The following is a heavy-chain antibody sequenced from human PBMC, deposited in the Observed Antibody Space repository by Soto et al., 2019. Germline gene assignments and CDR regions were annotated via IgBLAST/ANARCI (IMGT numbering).Heavy chain of an antibody. J-gene: IGHJ4*02. D-gene: IGHD1-26*01. V-gene: IGHV3-30-3*01. Sequence: QVQLVESGGGVVQPGRSLRLSCAASGFTFSSYAMHWVRQAPGKGLEWVAVISYDGSNKYYADSVKGRFTISRDNSKNTLYLQMNSLRAEDTAVYYCARDSGTPYYFDYWCQGTLVTVSS. CDR2: ISYDGSNK. CDR3: ARDSGTPYYFDY. CDR1: GFTFSSYA.